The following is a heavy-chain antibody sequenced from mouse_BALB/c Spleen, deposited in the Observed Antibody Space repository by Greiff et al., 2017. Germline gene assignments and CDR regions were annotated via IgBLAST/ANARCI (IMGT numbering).Heavy chain of an antibody. V-gene: IGHV1-69*02. Sequence: QVQLQQPGAELVRPGASVKLSCKASGYTFTSYWINWVKQRPGQGLEWIGNIYPSDSYTNYNQKFKDKATLTVDKSSSTAYMQLSSPTSEDSAVYYCTRHSQYYDARDDWGQGTSVTVSS. J-gene: IGHJ4*01. CDR3: TRHSQYYDARDD. CDR2: IYPSDSYT. CDR1: GYTFTSYW.